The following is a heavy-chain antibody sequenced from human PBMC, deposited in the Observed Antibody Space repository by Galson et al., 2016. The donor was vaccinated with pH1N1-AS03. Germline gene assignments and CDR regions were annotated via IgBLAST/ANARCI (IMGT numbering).Heavy chain of an antibody. D-gene: IGHD5-12*01. CDR3: ARKYSGFDY. J-gene: IGHJ4*02. V-gene: IGHV3-7*03. CDR2: IKEDGSVK. Sequence: SLRLSCAASGFSLSTCWMTWAHQAPGKGLEWVANIKEDGSVKHYADSVKGRFTVSRDNSKDTLYLQMNSLRAEDSAVYFCARKYSGFDYWGQGTLITVSS. CDR1: GFSLSTCW.